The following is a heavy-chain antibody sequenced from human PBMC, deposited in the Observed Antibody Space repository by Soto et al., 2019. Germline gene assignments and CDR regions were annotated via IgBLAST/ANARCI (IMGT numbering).Heavy chain of an antibody. Sequence: PGGSLRLSCAASGFTFSSYWMSWVRQAPGKGLEWVANIKQDGSEKYYVDSVKGRFTISRDNAKNSLYLQMNSLGAEDTAVYYCARGGEVASWYLRYWGQGTLVTVSS. J-gene: IGHJ4*02. CDR1: GFTFSSYW. D-gene: IGHD6-13*01. CDR3: ARGGEVASWYLRY. CDR2: IKQDGSEK. V-gene: IGHV3-7*05.